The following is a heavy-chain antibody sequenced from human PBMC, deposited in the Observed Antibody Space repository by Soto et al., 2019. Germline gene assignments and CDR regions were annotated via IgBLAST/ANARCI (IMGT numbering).Heavy chain of an antibody. CDR3: ARDLRFREFYGMDV. J-gene: IGHJ6*02. CDR2: IYYSGST. CDR1: GGSISSGGYY. D-gene: IGHD3-3*01. Sequence: QVQLQESGPGLVKPSQTLSLTCTVSGGSISSGGYYWSWIRQHPGQGLEWIGYIYYSGSTYYNPSLKSRVTISVDTSKNAFSMKLSSVTAADTAVYYCARDLRFREFYGMDVWGQGTTVTVSS. V-gene: IGHV4-31*03.